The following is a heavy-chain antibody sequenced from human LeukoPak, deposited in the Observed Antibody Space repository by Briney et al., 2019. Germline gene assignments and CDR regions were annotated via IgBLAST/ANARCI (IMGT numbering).Heavy chain of an antibody. V-gene: IGHV4-59*01. J-gene: IGHJ4*02. CDR3: ARVGVDYSGNIIKYYFDY. CDR2: VYYSGTT. D-gene: IGHD4-23*01. CDR1: GGSISSYY. Sequence: TASETLSLTCTVSGGSISSYYWSWIRQPPGKGLEWIGYVYYSGTTNYNPSLKSRVIISVDTSKNQFSLKLSPVIAADTAVYYCARVGVDYSGNIIKYYFDYWGQGTLVTVSS.